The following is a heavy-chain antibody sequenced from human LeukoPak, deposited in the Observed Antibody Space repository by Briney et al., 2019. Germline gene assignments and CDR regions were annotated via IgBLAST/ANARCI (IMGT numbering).Heavy chain of an antibody. Sequence: GGSLRLSCAASGFTFSSYSMNWVRQAPGKGLEWVSAISGSGGSTYYADSVKGRFTISRDNSKNTLYLQMNSLRAEDTAVYYCTTDLSWYFDYWGQGTLVTVSS. CDR3: TTDLSWYFDY. J-gene: IGHJ4*02. CDR2: ISGSGGST. V-gene: IGHV3-23*01. D-gene: IGHD6-13*01. CDR1: GFTFSSYS.